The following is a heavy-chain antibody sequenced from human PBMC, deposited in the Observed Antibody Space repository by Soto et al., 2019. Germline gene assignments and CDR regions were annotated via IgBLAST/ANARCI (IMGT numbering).Heavy chain of an antibody. J-gene: IGHJ5*02. CDR1: GYTFTSYG. CDR3: ARYCSGGSCYPYNWFDP. CDR2: ISAYNGNT. D-gene: IGHD2-15*01. Sequence: ASVKVSCKASGYTFTSYGISWVRQAPGQGLEWMGWISAYNGNTDYAQKLQGRVTMTTDTSTSTAYMELRSLRSDDTAVYYCARYCSGGSCYPYNWFDPWGQGTLVTVSS. V-gene: IGHV1-18*01.